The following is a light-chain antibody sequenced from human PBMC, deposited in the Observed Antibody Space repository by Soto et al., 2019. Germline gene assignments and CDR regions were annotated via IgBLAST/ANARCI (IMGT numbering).Light chain of an antibody. V-gene: IGKV3-20*01. CDR2: GAS. CDR1: QSVSSY. CDR3: QHYGSSPFT. J-gene: IGKJ3*01. Sequence: EIVLTQSPGTLSLSPGERATLSCRASQSVSSYLAWYQQKPGQAPRLLIYGASSRATGIPDRFSGSGSGTDFTLTISRLEPEDFAVFYCQHYGSSPFTFGPGTKVD.